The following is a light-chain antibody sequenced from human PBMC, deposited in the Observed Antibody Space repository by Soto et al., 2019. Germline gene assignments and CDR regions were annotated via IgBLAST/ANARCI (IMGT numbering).Light chain of an antibody. CDR2: KAS. V-gene: IGKV1-5*03. Sequence: DIQMTQSRSTLSASVGDRVTITCRASQSISAWLAWYQQKPGKAPKLLIYKASSLESGVPSRFSGSGSGTEFTLTTSRLQPDDLATYYYQQYDSYSYTFGQGTKLEIK. CDR3: QQYDSYSYT. CDR1: QSISAW. J-gene: IGKJ2*01.